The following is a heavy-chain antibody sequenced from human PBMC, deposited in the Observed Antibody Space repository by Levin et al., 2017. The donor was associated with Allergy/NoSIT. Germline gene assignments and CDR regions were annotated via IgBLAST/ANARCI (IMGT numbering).Heavy chain of an antibody. V-gene: IGHV3-30*18. J-gene: IGHJ4*02. CDR3: AKTPYSSGWERFDY. CDR1: GFTFSSYG. D-gene: IGHD6-19*01. CDR2: ISYDGSNK. Sequence: GESLKISCAASGFTFSSYGMHWVRQAPGKGLEWVAVISYDGSNKYYADSVKGRFTISRDNSKNTLYLQMNSLRAEDTAVYYCAKTPYSSGWERFDYWGQGTLVTVSS.